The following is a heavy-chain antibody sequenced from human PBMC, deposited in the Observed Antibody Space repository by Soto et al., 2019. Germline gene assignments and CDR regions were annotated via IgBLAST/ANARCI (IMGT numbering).Heavy chain of an antibody. J-gene: IGHJ2*01. CDR1: GYTFTGYY. D-gene: IGHD6-6*01. V-gene: IGHV1-2*04. CDR3: ARVGYSSSLPNPPSSFDL. Sequence: ASVKVSCKASGYTFTGYYMHWVRQAPGQGLEWMGWINPNSGGTNYAQKFQGWVTMTRDTSISTAYMELGRLRSDDTAVYYCARVGYSSSLPNPPSSFDLWGRGTLVTVSS. CDR2: INPNSGGT.